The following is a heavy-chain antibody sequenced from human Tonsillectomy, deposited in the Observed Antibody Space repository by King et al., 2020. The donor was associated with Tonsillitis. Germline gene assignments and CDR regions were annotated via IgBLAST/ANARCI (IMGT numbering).Heavy chain of an antibody. CDR1: GFTFSSYS. V-gene: IGHV3-48*02. CDR2: ISSSSSTI. CDR3: ARDPRYCSGGSCYPEYFQH. D-gene: IGHD2-15*01. J-gene: IGHJ1*01. Sequence: QLVQSGGGLVQPGGSLRLSCAASGFTFSSYSMNWVRQAPGKGLEWVSYISSSSSTIYYADSVKGRFTISRDNAKNSLYLQMNSLRDEDTAVYYCARDPRYCSGGSCYPEYFQHWGQAPWSPSPQ.